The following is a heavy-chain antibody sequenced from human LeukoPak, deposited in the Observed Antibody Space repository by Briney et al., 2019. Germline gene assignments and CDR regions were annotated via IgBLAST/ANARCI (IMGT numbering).Heavy chain of an antibody. D-gene: IGHD3-10*01. CDR3: ARGGYGSGSYYDY. J-gene: IGHJ4*02. V-gene: IGHV4-34*01. Sequence: SETLSLTCAVYGGSFSGYYWSWIRPPPGKGREWIGEINHSGSTNYNPSLKSRVTISVDTSKNQFSLKLSSVTAADTAVYYCARGGYGSGSYYDYWGQGTLVTVSS. CDR1: GGSFSGYY. CDR2: INHSGST.